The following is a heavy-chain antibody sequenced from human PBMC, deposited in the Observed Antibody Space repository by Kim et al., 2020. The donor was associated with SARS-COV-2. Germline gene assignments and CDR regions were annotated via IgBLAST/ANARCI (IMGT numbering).Heavy chain of an antibody. CDR3: AKDMRGSWTIDY. Sequence: ADSVRGRFTVSRDNSKNSLYLQMDSLRSDDTALYYRAKDMRGSWTIDYWGQGTLVTVSS. D-gene: IGHD3-10*01. V-gene: IGHV3-43*01. J-gene: IGHJ4*02.